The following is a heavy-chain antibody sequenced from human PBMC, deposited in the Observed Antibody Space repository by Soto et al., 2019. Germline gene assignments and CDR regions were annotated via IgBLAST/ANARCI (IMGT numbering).Heavy chain of an antibody. CDR1: GGSTSSSSYY. Sequence: SETLSLTCTVSGGSTSSSSYYWGWIRQPPGKGLEWIGSIYYSGSTYYNPSLKSRVTISVDTSKNQFSLKLSSVTAADTAVYYCARLVVITTYFDYWGQGTLVTVSS. CDR2: IYYSGST. D-gene: IGHD3-22*01. J-gene: IGHJ4*02. CDR3: ARLVVITTYFDY. V-gene: IGHV4-39*01.